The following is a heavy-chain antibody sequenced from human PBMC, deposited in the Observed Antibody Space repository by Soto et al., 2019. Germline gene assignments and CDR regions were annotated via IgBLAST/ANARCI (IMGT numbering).Heavy chain of an antibody. CDR3: VRHGQGPGVDP. CDR2: IYYNGNT. CDR1: GGSISSSGYY. D-gene: IGHD7-27*01. V-gene: IGHV4-39*01. J-gene: IGHJ5*02. Sequence: QLQLQESGPGLVKPSETLSLTCTVSGGSISSSGYYWAWIRQPPEKGPTWVASIYYNGNTYYNPFLNSRLTTSGDTYQNQFSLTLRSVTVADVAVYCCVRHGQGPGVDPWGQGTRVTVSS.